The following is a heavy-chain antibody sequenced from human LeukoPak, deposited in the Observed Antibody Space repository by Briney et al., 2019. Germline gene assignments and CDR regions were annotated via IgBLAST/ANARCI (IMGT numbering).Heavy chain of an antibody. Sequence: SETLSLTCTVPGGSISSYYWSWIRQPPGKGLEWIGYIYYSGSTNYNPSLKSRVTISVDTSKNQFSLKLSSVTAADTAVYYCATSRIFGVVIPVYWGQGTLVTVSS. CDR2: IYYSGST. CDR1: GGSISSYY. J-gene: IGHJ4*02. V-gene: IGHV4-59*01. CDR3: ATSRIFGVVIPVY. D-gene: IGHD3-3*01.